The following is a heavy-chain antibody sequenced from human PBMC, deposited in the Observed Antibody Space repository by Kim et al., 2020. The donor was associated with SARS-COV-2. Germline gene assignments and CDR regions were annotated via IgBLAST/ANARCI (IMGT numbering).Heavy chain of an antibody. Sequence: RGSLRLSCAASGFTFDDYTMHWVRQAPGKGLEWVSLISWDGGSTYYADSVKGRFTISRDNSKNSLYLQMNSLRTEDTALYYCAKAPHRREVATIYYFDYWGQGTLVTVSS. J-gene: IGHJ4*02. V-gene: IGHV3-43*01. D-gene: IGHD5-12*01. CDR3: AKAPHRREVATIYYFDY. CDR1: GFTFDDYT. CDR2: ISWDGGST.